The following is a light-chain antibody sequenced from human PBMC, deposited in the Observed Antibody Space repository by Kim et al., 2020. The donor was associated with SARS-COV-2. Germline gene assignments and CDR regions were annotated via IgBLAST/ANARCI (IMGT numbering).Light chain of an antibody. Sequence: IGNYLAWYQQRPGKPPKLLIFAASTLQSGVPSRFSCVTSGTEFTLIISSLQPEDVATYFCQKYNSAPITFGQGTRLEIK. J-gene: IGKJ5*01. CDR2: AAS. CDR1: IGNY. CDR3: QKYNSAPIT. V-gene: IGKV1-27*01.